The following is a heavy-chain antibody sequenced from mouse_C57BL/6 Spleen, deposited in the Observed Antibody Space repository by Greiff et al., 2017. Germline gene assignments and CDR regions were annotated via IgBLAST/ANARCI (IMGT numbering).Heavy chain of an antibody. CDR3: ARGYGSSYGYFDV. V-gene: IGHV1-82*01. CDR1: GYAFSSSW. D-gene: IGHD1-1*01. CDR2: IYPGDGDT. Sequence: VQLQQSGPELVKPGASVKISCKASGYAFSSSWMNWVKQRPGRGLEWIGRIYPGDGDTKYNGKFKGKATLTADKSSSRAAMQLSSLPSEDSAVYFCARGYGSSYGYFDVWGTGTTVTVSS. J-gene: IGHJ1*03.